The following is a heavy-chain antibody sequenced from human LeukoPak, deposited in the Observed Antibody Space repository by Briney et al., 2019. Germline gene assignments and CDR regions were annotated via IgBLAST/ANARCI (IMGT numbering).Heavy chain of an antibody. J-gene: IGHJ4*02. CDR3: ARRTRYSGSDSGEFFDY. V-gene: IGHV4-30-4*01. CDR1: GGSISSDNFH. Sequence: PSETLSLTCTVSGGSISSDNFHWSWIRQPPGKGLEWLGYVYYSGRTYYNPSLTSRVTISVDTSKNQFSLNVNSVTAADTAVYYCARRTRYSGSDSGEFFDYWGQGTLVTVSS. CDR2: VYYSGRT. D-gene: IGHD3-10*01.